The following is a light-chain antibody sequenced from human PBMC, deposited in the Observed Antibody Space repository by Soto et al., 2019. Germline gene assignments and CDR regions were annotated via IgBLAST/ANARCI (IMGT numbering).Light chain of an antibody. CDR1: QSVNSNY. V-gene: IGKV3-20*01. Sequence: EIVLTQSPGTLSVSPGERVTLSCRASQSVNSNYLAWYQQRPGQAPRLLIFGASYRATGIPDRFSGSGSGTDFTLTISRLEPEDFAVYYCQQYSSSPPEFTFGPGTKVDIK. CDR3: QQYSSSPPEFT. CDR2: GAS. J-gene: IGKJ3*01.